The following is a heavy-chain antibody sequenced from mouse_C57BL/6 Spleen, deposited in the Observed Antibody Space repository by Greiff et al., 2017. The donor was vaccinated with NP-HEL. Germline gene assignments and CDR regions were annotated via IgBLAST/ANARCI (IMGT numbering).Heavy chain of an antibody. V-gene: IGHV1-76*01. CDR3: AREGEYGNPAWVAY. J-gene: IGHJ3*01. Sequence: QVQLKESGAELVRPGASVKLSCKASGYTFTDYYINWVKQRPGQGLEWIARIYPGSGNTYYNEKFKGKATLTAEKSSSTAYMQLSSLTSEDSAVYFWAREGEYGNPAWVAYWGQGTLVTGSA. CDR2: IYPGSGNT. D-gene: IGHD2-1*01. CDR1: GYTFTDYY.